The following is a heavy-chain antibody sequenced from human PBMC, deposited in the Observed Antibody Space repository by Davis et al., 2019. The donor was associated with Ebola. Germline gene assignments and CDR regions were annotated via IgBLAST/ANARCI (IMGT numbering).Heavy chain of an antibody. V-gene: IGHV3-21*01. CDR2: ISDWSAYM. CDR1: GFTFSDYS. CDR3: ARDIVDAAICGMDV. Sequence: PGGSLRLSCAASGFTFSDYSMSWVRQAPGKGPEWVSSISDWSAYMSYADSVRGRFTISRDNAKNSLYLQMNSLRAEDTAVYYCARDIVDAAICGMDVWGQGTTVSVSS. J-gene: IGHJ6*02. D-gene: IGHD5-18*01.